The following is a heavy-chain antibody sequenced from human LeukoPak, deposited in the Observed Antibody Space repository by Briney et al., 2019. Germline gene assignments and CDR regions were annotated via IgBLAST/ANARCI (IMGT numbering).Heavy chain of an antibody. CDR3: ARGSYYYDSSGYYGGFYYYYMDV. CDR2: IYYSGST. Sequence: PSETLSLTCTVSGGSISSYYWSWIRQPPGKGLEWIGYIYYSGSTNYNPSLKSRVTISVDTSKNQFSLKLSSVTAADTAVYYCARGSYYYDSSGYYGGFYYYYMDVWGKGTTVTISS. CDR1: GGSISSYY. J-gene: IGHJ6*03. V-gene: IGHV4-59*01. D-gene: IGHD3-22*01.